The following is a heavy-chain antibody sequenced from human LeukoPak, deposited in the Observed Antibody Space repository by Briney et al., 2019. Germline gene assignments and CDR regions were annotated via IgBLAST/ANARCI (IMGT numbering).Heavy chain of an antibody. CDR1: VGLISCFY. Sequence: SEPLSLTCSVSVGLISCFYWSWIRQPPGKGVEGIGCVYYSGTTNYNPSLKSRVTISGDTSKNQFSLKLSSVTAADTAVYYCARANPLGYCSGGSCLDAFDIWGQGTMVTVSS. CDR3: ARANPLGYCSGGSCLDAFDI. V-gene: IGHV4-59*12. D-gene: IGHD2-15*01. J-gene: IGHJ3*02. CDR2: VYYSGTT.